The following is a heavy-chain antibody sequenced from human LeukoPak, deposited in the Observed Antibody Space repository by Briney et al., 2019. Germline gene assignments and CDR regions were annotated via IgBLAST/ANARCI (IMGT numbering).Heavy chain of an antibody. CDR1: GYTFTSYG. D-gene: IGHD6-13*01. CDR2: ISSYNGNT. Sequence: GASVKVSCKASGYTFTSYGISWVRQAPGQGLEWMGWISSYNGNTNYAQKFQDRVTMTTDTSTSTAYMELRSLRSDDTAVYYCARGIGFSSSWYLDYWGQGALVTASS. J-gene: IGHJ4*02. V-gene: IGHV1-18*01. CDR3: ARGIGFSSSWYLDY.